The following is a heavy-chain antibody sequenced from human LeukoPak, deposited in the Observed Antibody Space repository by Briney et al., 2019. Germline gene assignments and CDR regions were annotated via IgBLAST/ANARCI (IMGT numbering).Heavy chain of an antibody. J-gene: IGHJ4*02. Sequence: SQTLSLTCTVSGGSISSGGYYWSWIRQPPGKGLEWIGYIYYSGSTNYNPSLKSRVTISVDTSKNQFSLKLSSVTAADTAVYYCARGLRYCSSTSCYVLDYWGQGTLVTVSS. V-gene: IGHV4-61*08. CDR3: ARGLRYCSSTSCYVLDY. CDR1: GGSISSGGYY. D-gene: IGHD2-2*01. CDR2: IYYSGST.